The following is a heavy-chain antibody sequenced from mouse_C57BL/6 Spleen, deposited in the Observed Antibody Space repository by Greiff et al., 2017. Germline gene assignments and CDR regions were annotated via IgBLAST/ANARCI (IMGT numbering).Heavy chain of an antibody. CDR2: IYPGDGDT. CDR3: ARSGDYDVGAWFAY. J-gene: IGHJ3*01. V-gene: IGHV1-82*01. CDR1: GYAFSSSW. D-gene: IGHD2-4*01. Sequence: VQLQESGPELVKPGASVKISCKASGYAFSSSWMNWVKQRPGKGLEWIGRIYPGDGDTNYNGKFKGKATLTADKSSSTAYMQLSSLTSEDSAVYFCARSGDYDVGAWFAYWGQGTLVTVSA.